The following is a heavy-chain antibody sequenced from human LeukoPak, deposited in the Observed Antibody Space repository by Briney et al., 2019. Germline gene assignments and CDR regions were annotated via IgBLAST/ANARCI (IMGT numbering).Heavy chain of an antibody. D-gene: IGHD3-3*01. CDR1: GYTFTSYG. CDR3: ARGTYYDFWSGLLHQDSYYYYMDV. CDR2: MNPNSGNT. V-gene: IGHV1-8*02. J-gene: IGHJ6*03. Sequence: ASVKVSCKASGYTFTSYGISWVRQAPGQGLEWMGWMNPNSGNTGYAQKFQGRVTMTRNTSISTAYMELSSLRSEDTAVYYCARGTYYDFWSGLLHQDSYYYYMDVWGKGTTVTVPS.